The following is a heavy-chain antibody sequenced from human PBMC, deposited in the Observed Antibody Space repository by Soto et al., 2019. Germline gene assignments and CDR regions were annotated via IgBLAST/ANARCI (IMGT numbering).Heavy chain of an antibody. J-gene: IGHJ4*02. D-gene: IGHD6-13*01. CDR1: GFTFSSYG. CDR2: ISYDGSNK. CDR3: AKEAAAGTMDY. V-gene: IGHV3-30*18. Sequence: QVQLVESGGGVVQPGRSLRLSCGASGFTFSSYGMHWVRQAPGKGLEWVAVISYDGSNKYYADSVKGRFTISRDNSKNTLYLQMNSLRAEDTAVYYCAKEAAAGTMDYWGQGTLVTVSS.